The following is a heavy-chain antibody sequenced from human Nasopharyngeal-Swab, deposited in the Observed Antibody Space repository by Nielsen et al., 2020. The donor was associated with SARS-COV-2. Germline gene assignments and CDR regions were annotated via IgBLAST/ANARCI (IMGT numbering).Heavy chain of an antibody. Sequence: SETLSLTCAVSGGSFSDYYWRGIRQPPGKGLDWTGEMNHGGSTFYNPSLRGRVTISVDPSKDHFSLKLRSVTAADTAVYYCAATRYRDASGFYFDYWGQGTLVTVSS. CDR2: MNHGGST. CDR1: GGSFSDYY. CDR3: AATRYRDASGFYFDY. D-gene: IGHD3-16*02. J-gene: IGHJ4*02. V-gene: IGHV4-34*01.